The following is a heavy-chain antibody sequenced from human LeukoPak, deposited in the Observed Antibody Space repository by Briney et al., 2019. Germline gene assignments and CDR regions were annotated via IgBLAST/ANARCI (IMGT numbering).Heavy chain of an antibody. CDR1: GFTFSSYA. D-gene: IGHD3-3*01. V-gene: IGHV3-30-3*01. Sequence: GGSLRLSCAASGFTFSSYAMHWVRRAPGKGLEWVAVISYDGSNKYYADSVKGRFTISRDNSKNTLYLQMNSLRAEDTAVYYCARSPVPDFWSGYYTFGIDYWGQGTLVTVSS. CDR2: ISYDGSNK. CDR3: ARSPVPDFWSGYYTFGIDY. J-gene: IGHJ4*02.